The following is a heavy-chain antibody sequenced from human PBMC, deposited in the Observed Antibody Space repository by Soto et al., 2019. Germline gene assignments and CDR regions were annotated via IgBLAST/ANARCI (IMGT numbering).Heavy chain of an antibody. CDR1: GGTFNTYT. Sequence: QVQVVQSGAEVKKPASSVKVSCKPSGGTFNTYTVNWVRLAPGHGLEWMGRFIPILDMANYAQKFQDRVTITADRSTFTACMELNSLTSDDTAVYYCVITYCRDTSCPRDFDFWGPGTRVTVSS. V-gene: IGHV1-69*02. D-gene: IGHD2-21*01. J-gene: IGHJ4*02. CDR3: VITYCRDTSCPRDFDF. CDR2: FIPILDMA.